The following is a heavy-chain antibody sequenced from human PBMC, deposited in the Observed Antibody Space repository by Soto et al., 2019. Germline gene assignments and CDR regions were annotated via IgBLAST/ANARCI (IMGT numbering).Heavy chain of an antibody. D-gene: IGHD3-22*01. V-gene: IGHV4-34*01. J-gene: IGHJ4*02. CDR2: INHSGIT. CDR1: GGSFSGFY. Sequence: PSETLSLTCAVYGGSFSGFYWSWIRQPPGKGLEWIGEINHSGITGYNPSLKSRVTISIDTSKSQFSLRLKSVTAADTAVYYCARVGYYDSSGFFAPLDFWAQGTLVTVSS. CDR3: ARVGYYDSSGFFAPLDF.